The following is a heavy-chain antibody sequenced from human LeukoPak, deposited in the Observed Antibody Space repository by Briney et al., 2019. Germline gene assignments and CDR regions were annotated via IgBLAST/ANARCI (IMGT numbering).Heavy chain of an antibody. CDR1: GGTFSSYA. CDR2: IIPILGIA. J-gene: IGHJ4*02. V-gene: IGHV1-69*04. Sequence: GSSVKVSCKASGGTFSSYAISWVRQAPGQGLEWMGRIIPILGIANYAQKFQGRVTITADKSTSTAYMELSSLRSEDTAVHYCARDAAAGKFGTEYYFDYWGQGTLVTVSS. D-gene: IGHD6-13*01. CDR3: ARDAAAGKFGTEYYFDY.